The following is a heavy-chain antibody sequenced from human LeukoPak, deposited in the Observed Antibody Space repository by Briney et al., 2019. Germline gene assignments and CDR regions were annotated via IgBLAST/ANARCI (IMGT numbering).Heavy chain of an antibody. J-gene: IGHJ4*02. CDR1: GFTFSSYG. Sequence: GGSLRLSCAASGFTFSSYGMLWVRQAPGKGLEWVAVIWYDGSNKYYADSVKGRFTISRDNSKNTLYLQMNSLRAEDTAVYYCAREKDGYNFLDYWGQGTLVTVSS. D-gene: IGHD5-24*01. CDR3: AREKDGYNFLDY. CDR2: IWYDGSNK. V-gene: IGHV3-33*01.